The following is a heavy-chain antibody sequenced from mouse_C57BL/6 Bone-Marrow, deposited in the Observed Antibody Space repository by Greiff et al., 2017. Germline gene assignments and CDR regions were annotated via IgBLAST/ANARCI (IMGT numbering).Heavy chain of an antibody. J-gene: IGHJ3*01. CDR3: ARSPYYYGSSPAY. Sequence: EVKVVESGGDLVKPGGSLKLSCAASGFNFSSYGMSWVRQTPDKRLEWVATISSGGSYTYYPDSVKGRFTISRDNAKNTLYLQMSSLKSEDTAMYYCARSPYYYGSSPAYWGQGTLVTVSA. V-gene: IGHV5-6*01. CDR2: ISSGGSYT. CDR1: GFNFSSYG. D-gene: IGHD1-1*01.